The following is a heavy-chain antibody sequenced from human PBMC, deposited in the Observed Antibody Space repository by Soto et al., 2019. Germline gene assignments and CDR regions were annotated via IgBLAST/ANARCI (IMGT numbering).Heavy chain of an antibody. V-gene: IGHV3-23*01. CDR1: GFTFSSYA. J-gene: IGHJ6*02. CDR3: AKAQSSSSWTYYYYVMDV. D-gene: IGHD6-13*01. Sequence: GGSLRPSCAASGFTFSSYAMSWVRQAPGKGLEWVSAISGSGGSTYYADSVKGRFTISRDNSKNTLYLQMNSLRAEDTAVYYCAKAQSSSSWTYYYYVMDVWAQGTTVTVSS. CDR2: ISGSGGST.